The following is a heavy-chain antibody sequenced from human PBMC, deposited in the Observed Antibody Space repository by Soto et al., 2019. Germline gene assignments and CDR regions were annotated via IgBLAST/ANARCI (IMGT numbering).Heavy chain of an antibody. D-gene: IGHD3-9*01. J-gene: IGHJ4*02. CDR2: LGGTGGRA. Sequence: PGGSLRLSCAASGFTFSSYAMCWVRQAPGKWLEWVSALGGTGGRAYYADSVKGRFTVSRANSRNTLFLQMNRPTVEEKEIYSCATADRPYYEILTATDYSGQGT. CDR1: GFTFSSYA. V-gene: IGHV3-23*01. CDR3: ATADRPYYEILTATDY.